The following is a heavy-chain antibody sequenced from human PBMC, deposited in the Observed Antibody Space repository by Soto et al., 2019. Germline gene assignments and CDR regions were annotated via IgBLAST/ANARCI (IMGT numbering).Heavy chain of an antibody. CDR1: GFTFSSYA. D-gene: IGHD3-3*01. CDR2: ISGSGGST. CDR3: AKGGTTIFGVVRISAGYYYMDV. V-gene: IGHV3-23*01. Sequence: GGSLRLSCAASGFTFSSYAMSWVRQAPGKGLEWVSAISGSGGSTYYADSVKGRFTISRDNSKNTLYLQMNSLRAEDTAVYYCAKGGTTIFGVVRISAGYYYMDVWGKGTTVTVSS. J-gene: IGHJ6*03.